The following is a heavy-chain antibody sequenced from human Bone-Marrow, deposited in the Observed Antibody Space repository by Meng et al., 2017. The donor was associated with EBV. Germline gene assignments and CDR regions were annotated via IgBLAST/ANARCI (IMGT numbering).Heavy chain of an antibody. CDR1: GGTFRSDA. CDR2: LIPLSDAP. Sequence: QVQVVESGGEVKKPGSSGKVSCKTSGGTFRSDAISWVRQAPGQGLEWMGGLIPLSDAPHYAQKFQGRVTITADESTSTHYLDLSGLRAEDTAVYYCASESGRGFTPDYWGQGTLVTVSS. D-gene: IGHD3-10*01. V-gene: IGHV1-69*01. J-gene: IGHJ4*02. CDR3: ASESGRGFTPDY.